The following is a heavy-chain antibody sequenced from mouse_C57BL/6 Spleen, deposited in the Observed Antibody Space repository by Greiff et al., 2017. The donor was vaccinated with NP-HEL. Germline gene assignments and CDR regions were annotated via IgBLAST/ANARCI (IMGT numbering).Heavy chain of an antibody. D-gene: IGHD2-3*01. CDR2: INYDGSST. V-gene: IGHV5-16*01. Sequence: EVKLMESEGGLVQPGSSMKLSCTASGFTFSDYYMAWVRQVPEKGLEWVANINYDGSSTYYLDSLKSRFIISRDNAKNILYLQMSSLKSEHTATYYCARERGLLPFDYWGQGTTLTVSS. CDR1: GFTFSDYY. CDR3: ARERGLLPFDY. J-gene: IGHJ2*01.